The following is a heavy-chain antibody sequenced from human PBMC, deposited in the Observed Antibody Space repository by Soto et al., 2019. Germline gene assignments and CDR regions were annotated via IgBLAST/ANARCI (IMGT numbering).Heavy chain of an antibody. V-gene: IGHV4-34*01. CDR1: GGSVTDYY. J-gene: IGHJ5*02. D-gene: IGHD2-2*01. CDR2: ITHRGIT. CDR3: AALDCSSATCYGGGYFDP. Sequence: PSETLSLTCAVYGGSVTDYYWNWIRQPPGKGLEWIGHITHRGITEYNPSLESRLTMSIDTSEKQFFLRLSSVTAADTALYFCAALDCSSATCYGGGYFDPWGQGTLVTVSS.